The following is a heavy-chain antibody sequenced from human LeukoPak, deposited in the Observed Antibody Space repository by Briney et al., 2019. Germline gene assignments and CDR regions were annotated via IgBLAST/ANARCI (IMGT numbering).Heavy chain of an antibody. D-gene: IGHD3-22*01. J-gene: IGHJ3*02. V-gene: IGHV4-39*07. CDR2: IYYSGST. CDR1: GDSISSSSYY. Sequence: SETLSLTCTVSGDSISSSSYYWGWIRQPPGKGLEWIGSIYYSGSTYYNPSLKSRVTISVDTSKNQFSLKLSSVTAADTAVYYCARARRLYYYDSSGYYGYPGAFDIWGQGTMVTVSS. CDR3: ARARRLYYYDSSGYYGYPGAFDI.